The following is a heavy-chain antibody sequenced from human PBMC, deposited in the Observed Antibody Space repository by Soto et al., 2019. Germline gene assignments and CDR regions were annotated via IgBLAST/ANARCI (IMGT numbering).Heavy chain of an antibody. CDR2: ISWNSGSI. V-gene: IGHV3-9*01. CDR1: GFTFDDYA. J-gene: IGHJ4*02. CDR3: AQDLYDYIWGSYRYSGYYFDY. Sequence: EVQLVESGGGLVQPGRSLRLSCAASGFTFDDYAMHWVRQAPGKGLEWVSGISWNSGSIGYADSVKGRFTISSDNAKNSLFLQMISMRAEDTALYYCAQDLYDYIWGSYRYSGYYFDYWGQGTLVTVSS. D-gene: IGHD3-16*02.